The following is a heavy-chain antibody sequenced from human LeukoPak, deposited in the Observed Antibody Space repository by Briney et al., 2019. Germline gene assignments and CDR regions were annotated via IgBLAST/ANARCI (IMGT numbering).Heavy chain of an antibody. CDR1: GYTFTGYY. V-gene: IGHV1-18*04. CDR3: ARNVIVGAVFDN. D-gene: IGHD1-26*01. Sequence: ASVKVSCKASGYTFTGYYMHWVRQAPGQGLEWMGWISAYNGNTNYAQKLQGRVTMTTDTTANTAYMELRSLRSDDTAVYYCARNVIVGAVFDNWGQGTLVTVSS. CDR2: ISAYNGNT. J-gene: IGHJ4*02.